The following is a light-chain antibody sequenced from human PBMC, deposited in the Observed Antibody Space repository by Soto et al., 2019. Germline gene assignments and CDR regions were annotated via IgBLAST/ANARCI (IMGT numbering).Light chain of an antibody. J-gene: IGKJ1*01. Sequence: ELVLTQSPGYLSLSLGERATLSCRAIQSVDSAFFAWYPQKPGQHPRLLIHGASRRATGIPDSFSARGSGKDCSLTISRLEPEDVAVYYCQQYASAVTCGQGTKLGI. CDR2: GAS. CDR1: QSVDSAF. CDR3: QQYASAVT. V-gene: IGKV3-20*01.